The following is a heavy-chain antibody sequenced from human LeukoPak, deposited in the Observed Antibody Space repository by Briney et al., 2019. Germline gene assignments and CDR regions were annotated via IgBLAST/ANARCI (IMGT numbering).Heavy chain of an antibody. CDR3: AKDTGGNGAYFYAMDV. Sequence: GGSLRLSCAASDFTFDEYSMHWVRQAPGKGLEWVSLISGDGATISYADSVKGRFTISRDNSKDSLYLQMDSLRPEDTALYYCAKDTGGNGAYFYAMDVWGQGTSVTVSS. CDR2: ISGDGATI. V-gene: IGHV3-43*02. CDR1: DFTFDEYS. J-gene: IGHJ6*02. D-gene: IGHD4-23*01.